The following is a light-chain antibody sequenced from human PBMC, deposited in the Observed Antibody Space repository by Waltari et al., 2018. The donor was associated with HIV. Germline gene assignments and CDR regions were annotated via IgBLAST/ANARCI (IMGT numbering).Light chain of an antibody. J-gene: IGKJ1*01. V-gene: IGKV3-15*01. CDR1: HPISSN. Sequence: EIVMTQSPASLSLSPGTTATLSCRASHPISSNLAWYQSRTGQAPRLLITAASTRATGVPTRFSGRGSGTDFTLSISGLQSEDVSVYYCQQYNNWPTFGRGTKVELK. CDR2: AAS. CDR3: QQYNNWPT.